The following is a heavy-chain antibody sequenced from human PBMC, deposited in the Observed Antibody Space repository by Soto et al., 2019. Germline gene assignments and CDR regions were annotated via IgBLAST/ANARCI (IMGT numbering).Heavy chain of an antibody. Sequence: ASVKVSCKVSGYTLTELSMHWVRQAPGKGLEWMGGVDPEDGETIYAQKFQGRVTMTEDTSKDTAYMELSSLRSEDTAVYYCATGIVATIGSLRRYYYYYMDVWGKGTTVTVSS. CDR1: GYTLTELS. D-gene: IGHD5-12*01. J-gene: IGHJ6*03. CDR3: ATGIVATIGSLRRYYYYYMDV. V-gene: IGHV1-24*01. CDR2: VDPEDGET.